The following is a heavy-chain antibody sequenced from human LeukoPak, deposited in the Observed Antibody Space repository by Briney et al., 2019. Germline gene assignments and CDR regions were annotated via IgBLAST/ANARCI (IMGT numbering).Heavy chain of an antibody. V-gene: IGHV4-39*07. J-gene: IGHJ4*02. CDR1: GGSISHYY. D-gene: IGHD1-26*01. Sequence: SETLSLTCTVSGGSISHYYWGWIRQPPGKGLEWIGNIYYSGSTYYNPSLKSRVTISVDTSKNQFSLKLSSVTAADTAVYYCARDGRFPPEVLPRYFDYWGQGTLVTVSS. CDR3: ARDGRFPPEVLPRYFDY. CDR2: IYYSGST.